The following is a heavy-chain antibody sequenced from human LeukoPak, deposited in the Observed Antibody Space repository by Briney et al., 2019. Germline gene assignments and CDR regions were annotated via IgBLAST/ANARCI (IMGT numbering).Heavy chain of an antibody. CDR2: INPNSGGT. CDR1: GYTFTGYY. Sequence: GASVKVSCKASGYTFTGYYMHWLRQAPEQGLEWMGRINPNSGGTNYAQKFQGRVTMTRDTSISTAYMELSRLRSDDTAVYYCARELSMLRGVIPSPWGQGTLVTVSS. D-gene: IGHD3-10*01. V-gene: IGHV1-2*06. J-gene: IGHJ5*02. CDR3: ARELSMLRGVIPSP.